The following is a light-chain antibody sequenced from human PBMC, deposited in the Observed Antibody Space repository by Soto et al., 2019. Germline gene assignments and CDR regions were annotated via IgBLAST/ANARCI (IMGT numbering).Light chain of an antibody. J-gene: IGKJ1*01. CDR2: GAS. Sequence: EIVLTQSPGTLSLSPGERATLSCRASQSVSSSYLAWYQQKPGQAPRLLIYGASSRATGIPDRFSGSGSGTDFPLTISRLEPEDFAEYYCQQYGSSPPWTFGQGTKVEIK. V-gene: IGKV3-20*01. CDR1: QSVSSSY. CDR3: QQYGSSPPWT.